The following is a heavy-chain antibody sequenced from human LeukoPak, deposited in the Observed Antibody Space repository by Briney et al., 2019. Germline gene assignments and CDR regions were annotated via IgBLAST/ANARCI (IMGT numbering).Heavy chain of an antibody. J-gene: IGHJ6*02. CDR3: ATLKQRLVTGRYYGMDV. CDR2: INPNSGGT. Sequence: ASVKVSSKASGYTFTGYYMHWVRQAPGQGLEWMGWINPNSGGTNYAQKFQGRVTMTRDTSISTAYMELSRLRSDDTAVYYCATLKQRLVTGRYYGMDVWGQGTTVTVSS. CDR1: GYTFTGYY. V-gene: IGHV1-2*02. D-gene: IGHD6-13*01.